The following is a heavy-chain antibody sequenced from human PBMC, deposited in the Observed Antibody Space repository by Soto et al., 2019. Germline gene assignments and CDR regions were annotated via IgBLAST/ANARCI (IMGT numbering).Heavy chain of an antibody. CDR1: GFSFSSYA. J-gene: IGHJ4*02. CDR3: GRARGGYKGGSDY. Sequence: QVQLVESGGGVVQPGRSLRLSCAASGFSFSSYAIHWVRQAPGKGLEWVAVMSYDGSNKYYADSVKGRFTISRDNSKNTGYLQRNSLRAEDTAVYYCGRARGGYKGGSDYWGQGTLVTVSS. V-gene: IGHV3-30-3*01. CDR2: MSYDGSNK. D-gene: IGHD5-12*01.